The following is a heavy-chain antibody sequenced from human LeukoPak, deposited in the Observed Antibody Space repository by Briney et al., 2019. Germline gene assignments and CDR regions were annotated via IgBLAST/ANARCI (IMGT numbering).Heavy chain of an antibody. D-gene: IGHD3-10*01. Sequence: GGSLRLSCAASGFTFDDYAMHWVRQAPGKGLEWVSGISWNSGSIGYADSVKGRFTISRDNSKNTLYLQMNSLRAEDTAVYYCAKDAFSSYYGSGSFYPLDNWGQGTLVTVSS. CDR2: ISWNSGSI. J-gene: IGHJ4*02. CDR1: GFTFDDYA. V-gene: IGHV3-9*01. CDR3: AKDAFSSYYGSGSFYPLDN.